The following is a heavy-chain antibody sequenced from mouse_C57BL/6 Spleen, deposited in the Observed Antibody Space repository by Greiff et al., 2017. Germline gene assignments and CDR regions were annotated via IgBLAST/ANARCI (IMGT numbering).Heavy chain of an antibody. CDR1: GFSFNTYA. CDR3: VRESPYYYGRGWYFDV. J-gene: IGHJ1*03. D-gene: IGHD1-1*01. CDR2: IRSKSNNYAT. V-gene: IGHV10-1*01. Sequence: EVQLVESGGGLVQPKGSLKLSCAASGFSFNTYAMNWVRQAPGKGLEWVARIRSKSNNYATYYADTVKDRFTISRDDSESMLYLQMNNLKTEDTAMYYCVRESPYYYGRGWYFDVWGTGTTVTVSS.